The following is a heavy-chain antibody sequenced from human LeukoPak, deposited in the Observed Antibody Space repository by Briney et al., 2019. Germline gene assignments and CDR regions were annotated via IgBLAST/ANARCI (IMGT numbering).Heavy chain of an antibody. J-gene: IGHJ4*02. CDR3: VRRDTGWNYFDY. Sequence: SETLSLTCAVSGGSINSHYWGWIRQPPGKGLQWIGDIYYTGKNNYNPSLKRRVTISLDTSKDHLSLNLTSVLAADTAIYYCVRRDTGWNYFDYWGRGILVTVSS. V-gene: IGHV4-59*08. CDR2: IYYTGKN. CDR1: GGSINSHY. D-gene: IGHD6-19*01.